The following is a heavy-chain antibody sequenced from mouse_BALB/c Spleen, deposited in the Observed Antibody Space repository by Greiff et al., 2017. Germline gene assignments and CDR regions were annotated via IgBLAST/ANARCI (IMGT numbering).Heavy chain of an antibody. V-gene: IGHV1S56*01. J-gene: IGHJ3*01. CDR3: GRGRYDEASMAY. CDR2: INPGNVNT. Sequence: VQLQQSGPELVKPGASVRISCKASGYTFTSYYIHWVKQRPGQGLEWIGWINPGNVNTKYNEKFKGKATLTADKSSSTAYMQLSSLTSEDSAVYFCGRGRYDEASMAYWGQGTLVTVSA. D-gene: IGHD2-14*01. CDR1: GYTFTSYY.